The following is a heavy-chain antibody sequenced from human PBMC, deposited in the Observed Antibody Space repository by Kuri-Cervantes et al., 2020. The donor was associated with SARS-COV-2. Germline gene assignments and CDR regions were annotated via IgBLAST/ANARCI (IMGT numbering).Heavy chain of an antibody. CDR1: GFTFSSFA. Sequence: GGSLRLSCAASGFTFSSFAMSWVRQAPGKGLGWVSSISGSGVGTYYADSVKGRFAISRDNSKNTLYLQMNSLRAEDSALYYCAKVGLSFDYWGQGTLVTVSS. D-gene: IGHD2/OR15-2a*01. CDR3: AKVGLSFDY. CDR2: ISGSGVGT. V-gene: IGHV3-23*01. J-gene: IGHJ4*02.